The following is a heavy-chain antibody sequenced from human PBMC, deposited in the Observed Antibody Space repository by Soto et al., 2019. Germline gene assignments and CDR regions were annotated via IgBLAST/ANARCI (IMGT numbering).Heavy chain of an antibody. CDR3: AKEGGYCSSTSCYGRVYY. J-gene: IGHJ4*02. Sequence: EVQLLESGGGLVQPGGSLRLSCAASGFTFSSYAMNWVRQAPGKGLEWVSAISGSGGSTYYADSVKGRFTISRDNPKNTLYLQMNSLRAEDTAVYYCAKEGGYCSSTSCYGRVYYWGQGTLVTVSS. V-gene: IGHV3-23*01. CDR2: ISGSGGST. D-gene: IGHD2-2*03. CDR1: GFTFSSYA.